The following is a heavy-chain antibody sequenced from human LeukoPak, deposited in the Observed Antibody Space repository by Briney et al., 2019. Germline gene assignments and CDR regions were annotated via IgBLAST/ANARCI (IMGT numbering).Heavy chain of an antibody. J-gene: IGHJ4*02. Sequence: PGGSLRLSCAVSGFTFSNFWMSWVRQAPGRGLEWVANIHPEGNEKYHVESVKGRFTISRDNAKNLLCLQMNGLRVEDTAVYYCARGDDFSGDHWGQGTLVTVSS. V-gene: IGHV3-7*04. CDR2: IHPEGNEK. CDR1: GFTFSNFW. D-gene: IGHD1-1*01. CDR3: ARGDDFSGDH.